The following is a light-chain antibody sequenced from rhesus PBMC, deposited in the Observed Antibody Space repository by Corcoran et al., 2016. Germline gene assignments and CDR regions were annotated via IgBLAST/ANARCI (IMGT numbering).Light chain of an antibody. Sequence: QVILTQSPATLSLSPGERATLSCRDSQSVSSYLACYQQKPGQAPRRLIYGASSRATGIPNWLSGNGSGTDFTLTRSSLEPEDVGVYHCYQHSSGYSFGQGTKVEIK. J-gene: IGKJ2*01. V-gene: IGKV3-10*01. CDR3: YQHSSGYS. CDR1: QSVSSY. CDR2: GAS.